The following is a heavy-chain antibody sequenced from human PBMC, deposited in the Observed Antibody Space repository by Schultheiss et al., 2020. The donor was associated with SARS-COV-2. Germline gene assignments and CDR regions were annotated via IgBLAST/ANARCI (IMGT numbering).Heavy chain of an antibody. J-gene: IGHJ4*02. CDR2: IKQDGSEK. CDR1: GFTFSSYD. D-gene: IGHD3-22*01. CDR3: TTSFHYYDSSGYYYGDY. Sequence: GGSLRLSCAASGFTFSSYDMHWVRQAPGKGLEWVANIKQDGSEKYYVDSVKGRFTISRDNSKNTLYLQMNSLRAEDTAVYYCTTSFHYYDSSGYYYGDYWGQGTLVTVSS. V-gene: IGHV3-7*01.